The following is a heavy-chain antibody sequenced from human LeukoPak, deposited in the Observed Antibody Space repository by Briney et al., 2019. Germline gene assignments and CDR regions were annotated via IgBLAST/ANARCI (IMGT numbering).Heavy chain of an antibody. CDR1: GFTFSTHG. D-gene: IGHD6-19*01. CDR3: ARGHLGYSSGSDN. J-gene: IGHJ4*02. V-gene: IGHV3-30*02. Sequence: PGGSLRLSCAASGFTFSTHGMHWVRQAPGKGLEGLAFIRYDGINKYYADSVTGRFTISRDSFKNTLYLQMNSLRPEDTAVYYCARGHLGYSSGSDNWGQGTLVTVSS. CDR2: IRYDGINK.